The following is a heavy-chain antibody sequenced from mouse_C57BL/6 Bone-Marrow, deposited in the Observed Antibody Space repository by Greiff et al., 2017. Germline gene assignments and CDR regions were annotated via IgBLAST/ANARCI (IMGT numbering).Heavy chain of an antibody. Sequence: QVQLQQSGAELAKPGASVKLSCKASGYTFTSYWMHWVKQRPGQGLEWIGYINPSSGYTKYNQKFKDKATLTAAKSSSTAYMQLSSLTYEDSAVYYCASTYYNNFYYAMDYWGQGTSVTVSS. D-gene: IGHD2-5*01. J-gene: IGHJ4*01. CDR2: INPSSGYT. CDR3: ASTYYNNFYYAMDY. CDR1: GYTFTSYW. V-gene: IGHV1-7*01.